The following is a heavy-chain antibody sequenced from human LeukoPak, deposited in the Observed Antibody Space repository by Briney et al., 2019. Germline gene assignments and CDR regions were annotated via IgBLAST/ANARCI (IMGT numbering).Heavy chain of an antibody. Sequence: SETLSLTCTVSCGSISNYYGNWIGQSQEKGLEWIGYIYYSGSTNYNPSLKSRVTISVDTSRNQFSLNLTSVTAADTAVYYCARDAGEENLVRFDLWGRGTLVTVSS. CDR1: CGSISNYY. CDR3: ARDAGEENLVRFDL. V-gene: IGHV4-59*01. CDR2: IYYSGST. D-gene: IGHD3-10*01. J-gene: IGHJ2*01.